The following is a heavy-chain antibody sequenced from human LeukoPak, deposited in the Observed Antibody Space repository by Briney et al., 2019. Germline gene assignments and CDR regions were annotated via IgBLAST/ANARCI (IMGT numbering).Heavy chain of an antibody. CDR2: ITSSSSYI. CDR3: AKDNPLDY. Sequence: GGSLRLSCAASGFTFSGYSMNWVRQAPGKGLEWVSSITSSSSYIYYADSVKGRFTISRDNSKNTLYLQMNSLRAEDTAVYYCAKDNPLDYWGQGTLVIVSS. CDR1: GFTFSGYS. D-gene: IGHD1-14*01. J-gene: IGHJ4*02. V-gene: IGHV3-21*01.